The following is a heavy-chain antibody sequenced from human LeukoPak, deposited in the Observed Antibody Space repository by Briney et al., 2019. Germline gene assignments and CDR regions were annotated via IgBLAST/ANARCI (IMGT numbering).Heavy chain of an antibody. Sequence: SETLSLTCTVSGYSISSGYYWGWIRQPPGKGQEWIGSIYHSGSTYYNPSLKSRVTISVDTSKNQFSLKLSSVTAADTAVYYCARGLGGAPTTVLSWGQGTLVAVSS. J-gene: IGHJ5*02. CDR2: IYHSGST. V-gene: IGHV4-38-2*02. CDR1: GYSISSGYY. CDR3: ARGLGGAPTTVLS. D-gene: IGHD4-17*01.